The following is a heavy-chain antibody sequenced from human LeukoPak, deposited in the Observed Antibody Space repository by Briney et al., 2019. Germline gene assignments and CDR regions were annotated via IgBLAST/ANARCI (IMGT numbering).Heavy chain of an antibody. J-gene: IGHJ4*02. CDR3: ARPNIAESGTTSFDY. Sequence: ASVKVSCKASGYTFTAYFIHWVRQAPGQGLEWMGWITPNSGGTNYAQKFQGRVIMTRDTSISTAYMELSSLRSDDTAVYYCARPNIAESGTTSFDYWGQGTLVTVSS. D-gene: IGHD6-13*01. CDR1: GYTFTAYF. CDR2: ITPNSGGT. V-gene: IGHV1-2*02.